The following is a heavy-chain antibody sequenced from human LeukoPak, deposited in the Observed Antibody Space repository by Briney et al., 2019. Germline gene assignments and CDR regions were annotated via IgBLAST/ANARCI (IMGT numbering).Heavy chain of an antibody. D-gene: IGHD6-19*01. CDR3: ARGMSSGRYAVDI. V-gene: IGHV3-48*01. Sequence: GGSLRLSCAASGFTFSSYSMNWVRQAPGKGLEWVSYISSSSSTIYYADSAKGRFTISRDNAKNSLYLQMNSLRAEDTAVYYCARGMSSGRYAVDIWGQGTMVTVSS. J-gene: IGHJ3*02. CDR1: GFTFSSYS. CDR2: ISSSSSTI.